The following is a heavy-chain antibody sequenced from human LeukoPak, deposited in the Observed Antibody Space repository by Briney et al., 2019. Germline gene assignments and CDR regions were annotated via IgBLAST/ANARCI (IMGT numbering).Heavy chain of an antibody. J-gene: IGHJ4*02. CDR2: ITPILNVP. CDR1: GGTFIYYS. V-gene: IGHV1-69*04. CDR3: ARDRPRARHFDY. Sequence: ASVKVSCKASGGTFIYYSISWVRQAPGQGLEWMGRITPILNVPNYAQKFEGRVTITADKSTSTAYMELSSLKSEDTAVYFCARDRPRARHFDYWGQGTLVTVPS.